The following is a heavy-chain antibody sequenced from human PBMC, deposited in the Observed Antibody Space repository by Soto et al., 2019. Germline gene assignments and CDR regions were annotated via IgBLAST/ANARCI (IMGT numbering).Heavy chain of an antibody. CDR2: IYYSGST. CDR1: GGSISSGGYY. Sequence: QVQLQESGPGLVKPSQTLSLTCTVSGGSISSGGYYWSWIRQHPGKGLEWIGYIYYSGSTYYNPHAQSRVTISVNTSKKPFPLKLSSVTAADTAVYYCARELVVPAAIVYWFAPSGQGTLVTVSS. J-gene: IGHJ5*02. V-gene: IGHV4-31*03. D-gene: IGHD2-2*01. CDR3: ARELVVPAAIVYWFAP.